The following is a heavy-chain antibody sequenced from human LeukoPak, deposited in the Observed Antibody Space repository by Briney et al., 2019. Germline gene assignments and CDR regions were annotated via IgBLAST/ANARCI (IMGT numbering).Heavy chain of an antibody. D-gene: IGHD3-10*01. CDR3: AKLAKYFYGSETYYFFEH. V-gene: IGHV3-48*03. J-gene: IGHJ4*02. CDR2: IDTSGTTT. Sequence: PGGSLRLSCAAYGFTFSIYEMNWVRQAPGKGLEWISYIDTSGTTTYYADSVRGRFTISRDNAKNSLYLQMHSLRVEDTAVYYCAKLAKYFYGSETYYFFEHWGQGTPVTASS. CDR1: GFTFSIYE.